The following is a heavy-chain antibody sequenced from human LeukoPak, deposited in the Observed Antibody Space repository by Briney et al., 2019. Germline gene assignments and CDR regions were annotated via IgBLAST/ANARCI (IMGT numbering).Heavy chain of an antibody. CDR2: IYYSGST. D-gene: IGHD3-22*01. V-gene: IGHV4-59*08. CDR1: SGSISSYY. CDR3: ARCYYSDSNAPYYFDY. J-gene: IGHJ4*02. Sequence: SETLSLTCTVASGSISSYYWSWIRQPPGKGLEWIGYIYYSGSTNYNPSLKSRITISVDTSKNHFSLKPSSVTAADTAVYYCARCYYSDSNAPYYFDYWGQGTLVTASS.